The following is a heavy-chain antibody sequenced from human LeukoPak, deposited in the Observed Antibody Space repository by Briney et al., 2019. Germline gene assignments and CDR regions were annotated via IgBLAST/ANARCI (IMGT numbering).Heavy chain of an antibody. V-gene: IGHV3-7*01. Sequence: PGGSLRLSCAASGFTFSSHWMTWVRQAPGKGLEWVANIKHDGSERFYVDSMKGRFTISRDNAKNSLYLQMNSLRAEDTAVYYCARGAFSFHYWGQGTRVTVSS. J-gene: IGHJ4*02. CDR3: ARGAFSFHY. CDR1: GFTFSSHW. CDR2: IKHDGSER.